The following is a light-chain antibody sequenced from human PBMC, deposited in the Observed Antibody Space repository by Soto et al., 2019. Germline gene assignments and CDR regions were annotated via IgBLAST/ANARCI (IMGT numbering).Light chain of an antibody. Sequence: QSALTQPASVSGSPGQSITISCTGTSSDVGTYNLVSWYQQHPGKAPKLMIYEGSKRPSGVSNLFSGSKSGNTASLTISGLQADDEADYYCCSYAGSSTFVFGIGTKLTVL. J-gene: IGLJ1*01. CDR1: SSDVGTYNL. V-gene: IGLV2-23*01. CDR3: CSYAGSSTFV. CDR2: EGS.